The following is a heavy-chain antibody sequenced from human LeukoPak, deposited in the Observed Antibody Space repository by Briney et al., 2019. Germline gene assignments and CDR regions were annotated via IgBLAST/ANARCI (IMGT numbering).Heavy chain of an antibody. CDR3: ARGDYGGNFDWFDP. D-gene: IGHD4-23*01. CDR2: ISSSGST. V-gene: IGHV4-61*02. J-gene: IGHJ5*02. CDR1: GDSISSGDYY. Sequence: SETLSLTCTVSGDSISSGDYYWSWIRQPAGKGLEWIGRISSSGSTNYNPSLKSRVTISVDTSKNQFSLKLSSVTAADTAVYYCARGDYGGNFDWFDPWGQGTLVTVSS.